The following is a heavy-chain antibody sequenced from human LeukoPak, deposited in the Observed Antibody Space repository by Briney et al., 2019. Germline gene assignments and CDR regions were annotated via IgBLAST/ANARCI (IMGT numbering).Heavy chain of an antibody. CDR3: ATDVIR. D-gene: IGHD2/OR15-2a*01. Sequence: ASVTVSFTASGGTFSCYAISWVRQAPGQGLEWMGGIIPIFGTAIYAQKFQGRVTMTEDTSTDTAYMELSSLRSEDTAVYYCATDVIRWGQGTLVTVSS. V-gene: IGHV1-69*06. J-gene: IGHJ4*02. CDR1: GGTFSCYA. CDR2: IIPIFGTA.